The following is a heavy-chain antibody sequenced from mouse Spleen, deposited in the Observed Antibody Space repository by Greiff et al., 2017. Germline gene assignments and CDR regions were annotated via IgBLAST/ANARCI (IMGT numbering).Heavy chain of an antibody. J-gene: IGHJ3*01. D-gene: IGHD2-14*01. V-gene: IGHV5-17*01. CDR1: GFTFSDYG. CDR2: ISSGSSTI. CDR3: ARRDREAWFAY. Sequence: EVQRVESGGGLVKPGGSLKLSCAASGFTFSDYGMHWVRQAPEKGLEWVAYISSGSSTIYYADTVKGRFTISRDNAKNTLFLQMTSLRSEDTAMYYCARRDREAWFAYWGQGTLVTVSA.